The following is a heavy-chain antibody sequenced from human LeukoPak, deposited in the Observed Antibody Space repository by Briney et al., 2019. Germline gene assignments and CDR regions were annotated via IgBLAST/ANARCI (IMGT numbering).Heavy chain of an antibody. CDR3: ARGRSGLAAAGTYDY. J-gene: IGHJ4*02. V-gene: IGHV1-8*01. CDR2: INPNSGRT. Sequence: GASVKVSCKASGYTFTSSDINWVRQAAGQGREWMGWINPNSGRTGYAQKFQGRVTMTANTSISTAYMELSSLRFDDTAVYYCARGRSGLAAAGTYDYWGQGTLITVSS. D-gene: IGHD6-13*01. CDR1: GYTFTSSD.